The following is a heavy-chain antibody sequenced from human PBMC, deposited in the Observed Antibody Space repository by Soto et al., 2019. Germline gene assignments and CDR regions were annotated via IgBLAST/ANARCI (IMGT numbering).Heavy chain of an antibody. CDR2: ISGSGGST. Sequence: EVQLLESGGGLVQPGGSLRLSCAASGFTFSSYAMSWVRQAPGKGLEWVSAISGSGGSTYYADSVKGRFTISRDNSKNTLYLQMNSLRAEDTAVYYCAKSDYCSGGSCYLGSGRDYWGQGTLVTVSS. CDR1: GFTFSSYA. D-gene: IGHD2-15*01. CDR3: AKSDYCSGGSCYLGSGRDY. V-gene: IGHV3-23*01. J-gene: IGHJ4*02.